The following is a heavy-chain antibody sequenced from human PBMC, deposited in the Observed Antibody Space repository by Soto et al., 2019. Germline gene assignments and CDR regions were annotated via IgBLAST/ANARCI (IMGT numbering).Heavy chain of an antibody. D-gene: IGHD2-15*01. CDR2: INHSGST. V-gene: IGHV4-34*01. CDR1: GGSFSGYY. Sequence: QVQLQQWGAGLLKPSETLSLTCAVYGGSFSGYYWSWIRQPPGKGLEWIGEINHSGSTNYNPSLKSRVTISVDTSKNQFSLKLSSVTAADTAVYYCARCRRVGGGYFQHWGQGTLVTVSS. J-gene: IGHJ1*01. CDR3: ARCRRVGGGYFQH.